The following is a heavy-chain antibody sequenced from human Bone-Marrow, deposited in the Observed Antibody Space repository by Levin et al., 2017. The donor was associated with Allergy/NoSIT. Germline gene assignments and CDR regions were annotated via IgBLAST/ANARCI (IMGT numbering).Heavy chain of an antibody. CDR3: ARGGVDDFWSGYYSDF. Sequence: WGSLRLSCAASGFTFSDYAMSWVRQAPGKGLEWVADVSARGASTFYADSVKGRFTISRDNSKNILHLQMNSLRVEDTAVYYCARGGVDDFWSGYYSDFWGQGTPVTVSS. D-gene: IGHD3-3*01. CDR2: VSARGAST. CDR1: GFTFSDYA. V-gene: IGHV3-23*01. J-gene: IGHJ4*02.